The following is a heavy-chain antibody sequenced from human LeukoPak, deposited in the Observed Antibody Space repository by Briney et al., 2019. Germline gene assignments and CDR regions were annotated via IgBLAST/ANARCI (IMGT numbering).Heavy chain of an antibody. CDR1: GFSFSVHA. Sequence: GGSLRLSCAASGFSFSVHAMSWVRQAPGKGLEWVSGIGSDGSTHYAEPVKGRFVISRDNSKSTLYLQMNSLRGEDTALYYCGKDLHLDVWGQGTTVTVSS. V-gene: IGHV3-23*01. CDR3: GKDLHLDV. J-gene: IGHJ6*02. D-gene: IGHD3-3*02. CDR2: IGSDGST.